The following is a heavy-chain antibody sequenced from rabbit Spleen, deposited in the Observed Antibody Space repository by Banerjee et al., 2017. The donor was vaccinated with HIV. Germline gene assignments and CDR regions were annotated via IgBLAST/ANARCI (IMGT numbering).Heavy chain of an antibody. CDR1: GVSFSSSSY. J-gene: IGHJ6*01. Sequence: QSFEEFGGDLVKPGASLTLTCTASGVSFSSSSYMCWVRQAPGKGLEWIACIDSGSSGFTYFATWAKGRFTCSKTSSTTVTLQMTRLTAADTATYFCARDTSSSFSSYGMDLWGPGTLVTVS. CDR2: IDSGSSGFT. D-gene: IGHD1-1*01. V-gene: IGHV1S40*01. CDR3: ARDTSSSFSSYGMDL.